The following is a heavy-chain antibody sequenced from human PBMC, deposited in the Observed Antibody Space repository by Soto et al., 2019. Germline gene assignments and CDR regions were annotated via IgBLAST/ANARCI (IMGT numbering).Heavy chain of an antibody. CDR2: IDPSDSYT. CDR1: GYSFTSYW. D-gene: IGHD2-15*01. Sequence: PGESLKISCKGSGYSFTSYWISWVRQMHGKGLEWMGRIDPSDSYTNYSPSFQGHVTISADKSISTAYLQWSSLKASDTAMYYCAMDIVVVVAAKDYYYYGMDGWGQGTTVTVSS. V-gene: IGHV5-10-1*01. J-gene: IGHJ6*02. CDR3: AMDIVVVVAAKDYYYYGMDG.